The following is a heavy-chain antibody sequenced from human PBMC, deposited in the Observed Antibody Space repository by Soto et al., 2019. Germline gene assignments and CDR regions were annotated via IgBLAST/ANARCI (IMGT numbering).Heavy chain of an antibody. Sequence: PGGSLSLSCAASGFTFSSYGMHWVRQAPGKGLEWVAVISYDGSNKYYADSVKGRFTISRDNSKNTLYLQMNSLRAEDTAVYYCAKDSPPGVRVRYFDYWGQGTLVTVSS. V-gene: IGHV3-30*18. J-gene: IGHJ4*02. CDR2: ISYDGSNK. D-gene: IGHD3-10*01. CDR1: GFTFSSYG. CDR3: AKDSPPGVRVRYFDY.